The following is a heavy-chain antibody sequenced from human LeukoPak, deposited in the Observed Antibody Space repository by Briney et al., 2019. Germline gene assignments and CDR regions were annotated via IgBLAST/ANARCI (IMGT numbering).Heavy chain of an antibody. CDR1: GYTLTGYY. CDR3: AMDGSGRPSYYYYMDV. J-gene: IGHJ6*03. D-gene: IGHD3-10*01. CDR2: ITPNSGIT. Sequence: ASVKVSCKASGYTLTGYYIHWVRQAPGQGPEWMGWITPNSGITEYAQKFQGRLTMTRDTSTSISTAYMELSGLTSADTALYYCAMDGSGRPSYYYYMDVWGTGTTVTASS. V-gene: IGHV1-2*02.